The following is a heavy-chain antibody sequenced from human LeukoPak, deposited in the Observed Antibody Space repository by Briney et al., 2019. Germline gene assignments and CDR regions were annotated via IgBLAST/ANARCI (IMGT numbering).Heavy chain of an antibody. CDR2: IYTSGST. Sequence: SETLSLTCPVSGGSLSRYYWSWIRQPAGKGLEWIGRIYTSGSTNYNPSLKSRVTMSVDTSKNQFSLKLSSVTAADTVVYYCARDNYYYDAHGAFDIWGQGTMVTVSS. CDR3: ARDNYYYDAHGAFDI. J-gene: IGHJ3*02. CDR1: GGSLSRYY. V-gene: IGHV4-4*07. D-gene: IGHD3-22*01.